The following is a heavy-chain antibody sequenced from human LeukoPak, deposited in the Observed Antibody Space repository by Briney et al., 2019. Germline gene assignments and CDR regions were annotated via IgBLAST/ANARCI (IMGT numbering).Heavy chain of an antibody. D-gene: IGHD5-18*01. V-gene: IGHV3-21*01. CDR2: ITSSGSDM. J-gene: IGHJ4*02. CDR1: GFAFSTYT. CDR3: ARGDTRTGPFDY. Sequence: GGSLRLSCAASGFAFSTYTMNWVRQPPGKGLEWVSSITSSGSDMYYVDSVKGRFTISRDNTKNSLFLQMNSLRAEDTAVYYCARGDTRTGPFDYWGQGTLVTVSS.